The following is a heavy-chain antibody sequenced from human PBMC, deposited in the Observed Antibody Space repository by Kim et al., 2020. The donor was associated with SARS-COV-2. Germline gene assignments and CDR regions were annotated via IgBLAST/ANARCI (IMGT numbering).Heavy chain of an antibody. V-gene: IGHV3-48*03. D-gene: IGHD2-2*01. CDR3: AREVLVSPDAFDI. Sequence: GGSLRLSCAASGFTFRSYEMNWVRQAPGKGLEWVSYISSSSNSKYYADFVKGRFTISRDNAKDSLYLQMNGLRAEDTAVYYCAREVLVSPDAFDIWGQGTMVTVSS. J-gene: IGHJ3*02. CDR2: ISSSSNSK. CDR1: GFTFRSYE.